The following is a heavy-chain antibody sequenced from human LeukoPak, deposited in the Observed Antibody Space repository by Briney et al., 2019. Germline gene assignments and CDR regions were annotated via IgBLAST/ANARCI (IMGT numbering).Heavy chain of an antibody. Sequence: GGSLRLSCVASGFTFETYWMSWVRQAPGKGLEWLANIKHDGREKYYVDSVKGRFTISRDNAKASVYLHMNSLRVEDTAIYYCAKAHGYSLRLYYFDYWGQGNLVTVSS. V-gene: IGHV3-7*01. J-gene: IGHJ4*02. CDR3: AKAHGYSLRLYYFDY. CDR2: IKHDGREK. CDR1: GFTFETYW. D-gene: IGHD5-18*01.